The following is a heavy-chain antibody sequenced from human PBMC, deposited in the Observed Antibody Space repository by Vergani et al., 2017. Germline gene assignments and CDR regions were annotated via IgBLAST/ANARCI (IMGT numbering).Heavy chain of an antibody. J-gene: IGHJ4*02. V-gene: IGHV5-51*01. CDR2: IHPADSNT. CDR1: GYSLTNYW. Sequence: EVQLVHSGAEMKKPGESLNIPCQISGYSLTNYWIGCVRQMPGKGLGWMGIIHPADSNTRYSPSFQGQVTIAVDKSISTDYLQRSSLRASDSAMYYCTRLYGRDSSGSKYFDYWGQGTLVTVSS. D-gene: IGHD3-22*01. CDR3: TRLYGRDSSGSKYFDY.